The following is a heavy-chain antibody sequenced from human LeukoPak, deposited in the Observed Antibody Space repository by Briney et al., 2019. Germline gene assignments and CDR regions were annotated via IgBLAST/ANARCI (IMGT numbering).Heavy chain of an antibody. CDR2: INPSGGST. CDR3: AREIARIMITFGGVIPNNWFDP. J-gene: IGHJ5*02. Sequence: ASVKVSCKASGYTFTSYYMHWVRQAPGQGLEWMGIINPSGGSTSYAQKFQGRVTITADKSTSTAYMELSSLRSEDTAVYYCAREIARIMITFGGVIPNNWFDPWGQGTLVTVSS. D-gene: IGHD3-16*02. V-gene: IGHV1-46*01. CDR1: GYTFTSYY.